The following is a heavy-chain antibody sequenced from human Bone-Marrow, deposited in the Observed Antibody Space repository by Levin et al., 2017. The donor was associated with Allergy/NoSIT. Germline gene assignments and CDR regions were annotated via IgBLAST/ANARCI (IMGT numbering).Heavy chain of an antibody. Sequence: GGSLRLSCTVSGFTFSIYSINWVRQAPGKGLEWVSSISSSGSDMYYVDSVRGRFTISRDNAKNSLTLQMNSLSAEDTAVDYCARGIIGDVRVAHKEAFDIWGQGTMVSVSS. CDR1: GFTFSIYS. J-gene: IGHJ3*02. CDR2: ISSSGSDM. V-gene: IGHV3-21*01. D-gene: IGHD2-8*02. CDR3: ARGIIGDVRVAHKEAFDI.